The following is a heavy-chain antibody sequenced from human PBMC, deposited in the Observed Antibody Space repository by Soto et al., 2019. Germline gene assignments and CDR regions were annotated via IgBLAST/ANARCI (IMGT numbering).Heavy chain of an antibody. V-gene: IGHV1-69*12. Sequence: QVQLVQSGAEVKKPGSSVKVSCKASGGSFSSYVISWVRQAPGQGLEWMGGIIPNFETTNYAQKFKGRGRMIADEAXXAXNXXLSSRGRDDAAVYSCARDRRTYGSGSAYYYDAMDAWGQGTTGTVSS. CDR2: IIPNFETT. D-gene: IGHD3-10*01. CDR1: GGSFSSYV. CDR3: ARDRRTYGSGSAYYYDAMDA. J-gene: IGHJ6*02.